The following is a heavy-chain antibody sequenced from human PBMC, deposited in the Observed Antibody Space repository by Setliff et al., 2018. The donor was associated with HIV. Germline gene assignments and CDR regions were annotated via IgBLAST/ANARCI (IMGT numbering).Heavy chain of an antibody. V-gene: IGHV4-61*01. CDR2: IHYTGST. D-gene: IGHD2-21*01. J-gene: IGHJ5*02. CDR3: ARYGGNSFWFDP. CDR1: GGSVSSVNYY. Sequence: SETLSLTCSVSGGSVSSVNYYWSWIRQPPGKGLEWIWYIHYTGSTTYNPSLKSRVTITVDTSKNQFSLKLSSVTAADTAVYYCARYGGNSFWFDPWGQGTLVTVSS.